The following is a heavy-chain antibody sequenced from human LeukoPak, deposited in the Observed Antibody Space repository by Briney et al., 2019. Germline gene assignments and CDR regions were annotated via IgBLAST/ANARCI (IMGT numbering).Heavy chain of an antibody. J-gene: IGHJ4*02. V-gene: IGHV3-33*08. Sequence: GGSLRLSCAASGFTFSSYAMSWVRQAPGKGLEWVALIWYDGSNKYYTDSVKGRLTISRDNSKDTLFLQMNSLRAEDTAVYYCAREGPRGNSQFDYWGQGTLVTVSS. CDR2: IWYDGSNK. CDR3: AREGPRGNSQFDY. CDR1: GFTFSSYA. D-gene: IGHD2/OR15-2a*01.